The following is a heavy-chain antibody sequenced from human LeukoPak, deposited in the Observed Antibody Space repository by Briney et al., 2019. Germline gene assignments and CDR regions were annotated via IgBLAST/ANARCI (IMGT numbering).Heavy chain of an antibody. V-gene: IGHV3-21*01. CDR2: ISSSSSYI. CDR1: GFTFSSYS. Sequence: GGSLRLSCAASGFTFSSYSTNWVRQAPGKGLEWVSSISSSSSYIYYADSVKGRFTISRDNAKNSLYLQMNSLRAEDTAVYYCARSITMVRGVRPNWFDPWGQGTLVTVSS. J-gene: IGHJ5*02. D-gene: IGHD3-10*01. CDR3: ARSITMVRGVRPNWFDP.